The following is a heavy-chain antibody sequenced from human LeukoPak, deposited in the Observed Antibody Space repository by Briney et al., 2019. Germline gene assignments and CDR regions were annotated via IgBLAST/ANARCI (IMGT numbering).Heavy chain of an antibody. V-gene: IGHV1-2*02. Sequence: ASVNVSCKASGYTFTGYYMHWVRQAPGQGLEWMGWINPNSGGTNYAQKFQGRVTMTRDTSISTAYMELSRLRSDDTAVYYCARGGGSGSYYNPWDYWGQGALVTVSS. CDR2: INPNSGGT. J-gene: IGHJ4*02. D-gene: IGHD3-10*01. CDR3: ARGGGSGSYYNPWDY. CDR1: GYTFTGYY.